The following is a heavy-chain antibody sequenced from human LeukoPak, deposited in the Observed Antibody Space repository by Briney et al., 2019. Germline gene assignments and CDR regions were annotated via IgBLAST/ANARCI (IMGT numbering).Heavy chain of an antibody. CDR2: IYTRGST. Sequence: SETLSLTCTVSDDSISSGSYYWGWIRQPAGKGLEWIGRIYTRGSTTYNPSLKSRVTMSVDTSKNQFSLKLSSVTAADTAVYYCARDIATPRSGYNWFDPWGQGTLVTVSS. CDR3: ARDIATPRSGYNWFDP. J-gene: IGHJ5*02. V-gene: IGHV4-61*02. D-gene: IGHD3-22*01. CDR1: DDSISSGSYY.